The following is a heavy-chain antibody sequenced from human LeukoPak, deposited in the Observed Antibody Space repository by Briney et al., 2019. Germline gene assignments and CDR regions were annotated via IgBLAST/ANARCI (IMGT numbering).Heavy chain of an antibody. J-gene: IGHJ4*02. CDR2: ICGDGST. Sequence: TGGSLRLSCAASGFTVSVNCVTWVRQAPGKGLEWVSVICGDGSTYYTDSVKGRFTISRDNAKNSLYLQMNSLRDEDTAVYYCARDHSSGWWGGIFDYWGQGTLVTVSS. V-gene: IGHV3-53*01. CDR1: GFTVSVNC. D-gene: IGHD6-19*01. CDR3: ARDHSSGWWGGIFDY.